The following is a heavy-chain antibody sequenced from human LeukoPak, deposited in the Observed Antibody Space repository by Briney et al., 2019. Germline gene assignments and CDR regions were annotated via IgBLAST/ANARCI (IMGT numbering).Heavy chain of an antibody. J-gene: IGHJ3*02. CDR3: ARSLFGVVISYAFDI. Sequence: SETLSLTCTVSGDSISSYYWSWIRQPPGKGLEWIAYIYYSGSTNYNPSLKSRVTISLDTSKNQFSLKLSSVTAADTAVYYCARSLFGVVISYAFDIWGQGTMVTVSS. CDR2: IYYSGST. D-gene: IGHD3-3*01. V-gene: IGHV4-59*01. CDR1: GDSISSYY.